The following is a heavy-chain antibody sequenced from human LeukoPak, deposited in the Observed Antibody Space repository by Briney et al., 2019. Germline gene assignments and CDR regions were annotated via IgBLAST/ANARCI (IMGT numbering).Heavy chain of an antibody. V-gene: IGHV3-48*02. CDR2: ISSSSSTI. J-gene: IGHJ4*02. CDR3: ARDLIAVRGEYYFDY. CDR1: GFTFSSYS. D-gene: IGHD3-10*01. Sequence: GSLRLSCAASGFTFSSYSMNWVRQAPGKGLEWVSYISSSSSTIYYADSVKGRFTISRDNAKNSLYLQMNSLRDEDTAVYYCARDLIAVRGEYYFDYWGQGTLVTVSS.